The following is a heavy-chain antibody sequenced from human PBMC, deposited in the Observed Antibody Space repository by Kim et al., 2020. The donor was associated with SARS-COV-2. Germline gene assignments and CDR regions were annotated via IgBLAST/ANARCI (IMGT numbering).Heavy chain of an antibody. D-gene: IGHD4-17*01. CDR1: DGPISTYY. Sequence: SETLSLTCTVSDGPISTYYWSWVRQAAGKGLEWIGSIYSSGTTIYNPSLKSRVTMSVDTSKNQFSLKLRSVSAADTAVYYCARGETVLAYWGQGTLVTVSS. J-gene: IGHJ4*02. V-gene: IGHV4-4*07. CDR3: ARGETVLAY. CDR2: IYSSGTT.